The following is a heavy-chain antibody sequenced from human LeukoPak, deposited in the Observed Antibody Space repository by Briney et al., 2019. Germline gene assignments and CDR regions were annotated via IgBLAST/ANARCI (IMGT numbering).Heavy chain of an antibody. Sequence: GESPKISCKGSGYSFTSYWIGWVRQMPGKGLEGMRIIYPDDSDTRYSPSFEGQVILSVDKSISTAYLPWSSLKASDTATYYCARHGHCTNGVCYSNYYYYMDVWGKGTTVTVSS. D-gene: IGHD2-8*01. CDR2: IYPDDSDT. J-gene: IGHJ6*03. CDR1: GYSFTSYW. CDR3: ARHGHCTNGVCYSNYYYYMDV. V-gene: IGHV5-51*01.